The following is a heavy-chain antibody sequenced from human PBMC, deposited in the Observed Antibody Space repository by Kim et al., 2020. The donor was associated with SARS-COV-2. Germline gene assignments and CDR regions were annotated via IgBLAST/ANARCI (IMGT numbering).Heavy chain of an antibody. J-gene: IGHJ4*02. D-gene: IGHD3-10*01. Sequence: YPDSVKGRFTISRDNAKNAVYLQMNSLRAEDTAIYYCVRGSVGWSGIDYWGQGTLVTVSS. V-gene: IGHV3-74*03. CDR3: VRGSVGWSGIDY.